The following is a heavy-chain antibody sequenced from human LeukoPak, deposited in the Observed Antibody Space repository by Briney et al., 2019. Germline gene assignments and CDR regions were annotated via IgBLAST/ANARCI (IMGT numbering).Heavy chain of an antibody. CDR3: ATRTTGTTDGMDV. Sequence: PGRSLRLSCASSGFTFSSQWMSWVRQAPGKGRECVANIKQDGSEKYYVDSVKGRFTISRDNAKNSLYLQMNSLRAEDTAVYYCATRTTGTTDGMDVWGQGTTVTVSS. CDR2: IKQDGSEK. V-gene: IGHV3-7*01. J-gene: IGHJ6*02. D-gene: IGHD1-1*01. CDR1: GFTFSSQW.